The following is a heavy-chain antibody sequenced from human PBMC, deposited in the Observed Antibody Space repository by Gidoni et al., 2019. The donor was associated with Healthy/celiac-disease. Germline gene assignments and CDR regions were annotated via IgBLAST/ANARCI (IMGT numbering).Heavy chain of an antibody. Sequence: QVQLQESGPGLVKPSGTLSLTCSVSGGSISSSNWWSWVRQPPGKGLEWIGEIYHSGSTNYNPSLKSRVTISVDKSKNQFSLKLSSVTAADTAVYYCARVTLYCSGGSCYHFDYWGQGTLVTVSS. CDR3: ARVTLYCSGGSCYHFDY. V-gene: IGHV4-4*02. J-gene: IGHJ4*02. D-gene: IGHD2-15*01. CDR1: GGSISSSNW. CDR2: IYHSGST.